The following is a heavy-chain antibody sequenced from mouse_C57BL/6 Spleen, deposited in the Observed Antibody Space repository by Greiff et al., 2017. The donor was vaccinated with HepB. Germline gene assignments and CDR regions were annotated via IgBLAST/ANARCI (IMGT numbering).Heavy chain of an antibody. J-gene: IGHJ4*01. D-gene: IGHD1-1*01. V-gene: IGHV1-82*01. CDR2: IYPGDGDT. CDR1: GYAFSSSW. Sequence: VQLQESGPELVKPGASVKISCKASGYAFSSSWMNWVKQRPGKGLEWIGRIYPGDGDTNYNGKFKGKATLTADKSSSTAYMQLSSLTSEDSAVYFCARRFTTVVATDYAMDYWGQGTSVTVSS. CDR3: ARRFTTVVATDYAMDY.